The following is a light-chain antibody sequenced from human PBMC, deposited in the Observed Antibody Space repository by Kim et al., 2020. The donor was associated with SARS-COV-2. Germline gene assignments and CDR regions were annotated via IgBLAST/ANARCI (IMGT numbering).Light chain of an antibody. J-gene: IGLJ3*02. CDR3: CSYAGSWV. V-gene: IGLV2-11*01. CDR2: DVS. Sequence: SPGEAVTISCTGSSSNVGGYTYVSWSQQHPGKAPKLMIYDVSKRPSGVPDRFSGSKSGNTASLTISGLQAEDEADYYCCSYAGSWVFGGGTQLTVL. CDR1: SSNVGGYTY.